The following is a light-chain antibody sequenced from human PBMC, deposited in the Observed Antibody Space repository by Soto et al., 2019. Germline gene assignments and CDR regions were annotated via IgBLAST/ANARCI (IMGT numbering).Light chain of an antibody. CDR1: QSVSSSY. Sequence: ETVMTQSPATLSVSPGERATLSCRASQSVSSSYLAWYQQKPGQAPRLLIYGASSRATGIPDRFSGSGSGTDFTLTISRLEPKDFAVYYCQQYGSSPRTFGQGTKVDIK. V-gene: IGKV3-20*01. J-gene: IGKJ1*01. CDR3: QQYGSSPRT. CDR2: GAS.